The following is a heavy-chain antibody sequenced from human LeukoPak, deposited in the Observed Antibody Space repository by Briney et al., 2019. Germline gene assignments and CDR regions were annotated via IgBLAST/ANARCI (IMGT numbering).Heavy chain of an antibody. CDR1: GFNFNSYA. CDR3: ATELRILSWGVDAFDI. J-gene: IGHJ3*02. CDR2: ISYDGSNK. V-gene: IGHV3-30*04. Sequence: GRSLRLSCTASGFNFNSYAVHWVRQAPGKGLEWVAFISYDGSNKYYADSAKGRFTISRYTSKTTVDLQMNSLRTDDTALYYCATELRILSWGVDAFDIWGRGTMVTVSS. D-gene: IGHD3-16*01.